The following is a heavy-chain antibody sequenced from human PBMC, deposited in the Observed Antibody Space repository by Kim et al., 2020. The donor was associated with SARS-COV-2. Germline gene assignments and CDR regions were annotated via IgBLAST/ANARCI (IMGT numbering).Heavy chain of an antibody. CDR2: ITSTGSSK. V-gene: IGHV3-48*03. Sequence: GGSLRLSCAASGFTFSGYEMNWVRQAPGKGLEWVSYITSTGSSKYYADSVKGRFIISRDNAKNSLYLQMNSLRAEDTAVYYCARDRPDITLFGVVIGPYDYWGQGTLVTVSS. J-gene: IGHJ4*02. D-gene: IGHD3-3*01. CDR3: ARDRPDITLFGVVIGPYDY. CDR1: GFTFSGYE.